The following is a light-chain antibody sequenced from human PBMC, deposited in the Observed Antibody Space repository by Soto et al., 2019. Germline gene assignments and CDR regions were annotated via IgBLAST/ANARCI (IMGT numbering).Light chain of an antibody. CDR3: LQYQSYWT. Sequence: DIQMTQSPSTLSASVGDRVSITCRASQSISRQLAWYQQKPGKAPNLLIYQASNLETGVPSRFTGSGSGTEFTLTISRLQPDDVATYYCLQYQSYWTFGQGTKLEVK. V-gene: IGKV1-5*03. CDR2: QAS. CDR1: QSISRQ. J-gene: IGKJ1*01.